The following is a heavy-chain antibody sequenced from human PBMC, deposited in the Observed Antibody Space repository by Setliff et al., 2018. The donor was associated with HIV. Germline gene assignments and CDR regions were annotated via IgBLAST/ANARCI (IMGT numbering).Heavy chain of an antibody. CDR2: IHTSGNT. J-gene: IGHJ5*02. Sequence: PSETLSLTCTVSGGSISSGDYYWTWIRQPAGKGLQWIGRIHTSGNTNYNPSLKSRVTISVDTSKSQFSLKLSSLTAADTAVYYCARGRTQGPNYNYFDPWGLGTLVTVSS. V-gene: IGHV4-61*02. CDR3: ARGRTQGPNYNYFDP. D-gene: IGHD1-7*01. CDR1: GGSISSGDYY.